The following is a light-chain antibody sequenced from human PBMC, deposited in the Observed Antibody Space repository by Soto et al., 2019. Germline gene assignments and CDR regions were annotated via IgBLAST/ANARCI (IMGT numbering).Light chain of an antibody. CDR3: QQYYEVPWT. Sequence: DIVMTQSPDSLAVSLGERATINCKSSQSIVYSFNKNHLAWYQQKPGQPPKLLIYWASTRESGVPDRFSGSGSRTDFTLTISGLQAEDVAVYYCQQYYEVPWTFGQGTKVEI. J-gene: IGKJ1*01. V-gene: IGKV4-1*01. CDR2: WAS. CDR1: QSIVYSFNKNH.